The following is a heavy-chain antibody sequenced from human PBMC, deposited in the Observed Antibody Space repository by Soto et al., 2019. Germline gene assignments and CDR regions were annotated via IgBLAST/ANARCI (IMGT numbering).Heavy chain of an antibody. V-gene: IGHV3-23*01. D-gene: IGHD2-2*01. CDR1: AFPFSRYA. Sequence: GSLRLSCAASAFPFSRYAMSCGRQAPWNGLGWVSAISGSGGSTYYADSVKGRFTISRDNSKNTLYLQRNSLRADDTAVYYCARINPREFVVVPAADYWGHGTLVTVSS. J-gene: IGHJ4*01. CDR2: ISGSGGST. CDR3: ARINPREFVVVPAADY.